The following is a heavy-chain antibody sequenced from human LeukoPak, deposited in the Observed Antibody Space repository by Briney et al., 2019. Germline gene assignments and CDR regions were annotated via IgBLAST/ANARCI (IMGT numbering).Heavy chain of an antibody. V-gene: IGHV3-7*03. J-gene: IGHJ5*02. D-gene: IGHD3-3*01. CDR1: GFTFSTYY. Sequence: GGSLRLSCAASGFTFSTYYMTWVRQAPGKGLEWVANIKPDGSVKDYGDSVKGRLTVSRDNTQNSLFLQMDSLRVDDTAVYYCASATVQLGSRYYNVFDPWGQGTLVTVSS. CDR3: ASATVQLGSRYYNVFDP. CDR2: IKPDGSVK.